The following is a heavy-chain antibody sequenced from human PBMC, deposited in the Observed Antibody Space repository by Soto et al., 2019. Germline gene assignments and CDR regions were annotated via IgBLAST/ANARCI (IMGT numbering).Heavy chain of an antibody. V-gene: IGHV1-69*12. D-gene: IGHD2-15*01. Sequence: QVQLVQSGAEVKKPGSSVKVSCKASGGTFSSYAISWVRQAPGQGLEWMGGIIPIFGTANYAQKFQGRVTITADESTSTAYMELSSLRSEDTAVYYCARARVEDIVVVGAATGYAFDIWGQGTMVTVSS. CDR3: ARARVEDIVVVGAATGYAFDI. CDR2: IIPIFGTA. J-gene: IGHJ3*02. CDR1: GGTFSSYA.